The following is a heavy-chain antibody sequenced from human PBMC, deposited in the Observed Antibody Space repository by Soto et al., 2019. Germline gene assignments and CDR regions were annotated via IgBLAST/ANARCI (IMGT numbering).Heavy chain of an antibody. J-gene: IGHJ3*02. V-gene: IGHV4-31*03. D-gene: IGHD4-17*01. CDR3: AREATVTTSGAFDI. Sequence: QVQLQESGPGLVKPSQTLSLTCTVSGGSISSGGYYWSWIRQHPGKGLEWIGYIYYSGSTYYNPSLTGRVTISVDTYKNQFSLKLSSVTAAVTAVYYCAREATVTTSGAFDIWGQGTMVTVSS. CDR1: GGSISSGGYY. CDR2: IYYSGST.